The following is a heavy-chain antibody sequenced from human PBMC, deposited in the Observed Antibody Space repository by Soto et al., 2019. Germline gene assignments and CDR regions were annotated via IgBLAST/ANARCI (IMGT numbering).Heavy chain of an antibody. CDR3: ARGSYYYDSSGYPPALDY. CDR1: GFTVSTNY. J-gene: IGHJ4*02. CDR2: IYSGGSI. V-gene: IGHV3-66*01. Sequence: GGSLRLSCAASGFTVSTNYMSWVRQAPGKGLEWVSVIYSGGSISYADSVKGRFTISRDNSKNTLYLQMNSLRAEDTAVYYCARGSYYYDSSGYPPALDYWGQGTLVTVSS. D-gene: IGHD3-22*01.